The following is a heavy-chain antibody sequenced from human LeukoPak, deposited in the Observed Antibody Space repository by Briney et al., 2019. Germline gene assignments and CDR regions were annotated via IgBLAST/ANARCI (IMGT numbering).Heavy chain of an antibody. Sequence: SQTLSLTCTVSGGXISSGDYHWSWIRQPPGKGLEWIGYIYYSGSTYYNPSLKSRVTVSVDTSKNQFSLKLSSVTAADTAVYYCAACSSSSCYLNYWGQGTLVTVSS. D-gene: IGHD2-2*01. CDR1: GGXISSGDYH. V-gene: IGHV4-30-4*01. CDR2: IYYSGST. CDR3: AACSSSSCYLNY. J-gene: IGHJ4*02.